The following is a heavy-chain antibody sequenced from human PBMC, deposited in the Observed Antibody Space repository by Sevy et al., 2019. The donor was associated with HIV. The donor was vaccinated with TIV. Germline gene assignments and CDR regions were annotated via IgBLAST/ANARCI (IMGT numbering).Heavy chain of an antibody. CDR2: ISSSSTYT. D-gene: IGHD5-18*01. CDR3: ARVRYNFGQKYFDY. J-gene: IGHJ4*02. Sequence: GGSLRLSRTASKFTFSDYYMSWIRQAPGKGLEWVSYISSSSTYTNYAVSVKGRFTISRDNAKNSLYLQMNSLRAEDTAVYYCARVRYNFGQKYFDYWGQGTLVTVSS. V-gene: IGHV3-11*06. CDR1: KFTFSDYY.